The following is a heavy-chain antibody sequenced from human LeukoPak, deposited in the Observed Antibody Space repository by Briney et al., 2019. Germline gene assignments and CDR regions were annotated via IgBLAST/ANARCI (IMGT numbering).Heavy chain of an antibody. CDR2: IYSGGST. CDR1: GFTVSNNY. Sequence: GGSLRLSCAASGFTVSNNYMSWVRQAPGKGLEWVSVIYSGGSTYYADSVKGRFTISRDNSKNTLYLQMNSLRAEDTAVHYCAREAGGYYDFWSGSPYYYWGQGTLVTVSS. D-gene: IGHD3-3*01. CDR3: AREAGGYYDFWSGSPYYY. J-gene: IGHJ4*02. V-gene: IGHV3-53*01.